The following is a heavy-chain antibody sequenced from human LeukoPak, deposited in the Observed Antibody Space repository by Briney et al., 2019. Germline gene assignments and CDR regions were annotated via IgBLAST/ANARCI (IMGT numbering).Heavy chain of an antibody. CDR3: ARGLLPYSSGWYGMMDV. CDR2: TYYRSKWYN. CDR1: GDSVSSNSAA. Sequence: SQTLSLTCAISGDSVSSNSAAWNRIRQSPSRGLEWLGRTYYRSKWYNDYAVSVKSRITINPDTSKNQFSLQLNSVTPEDTAVYYCARGLLPYSSGWYGMMDVWGQGTTVTVSS. D-gene: IGHD6-19*01. J-gene: IGHJ6*02. V-gene: IGHV6-1*01.